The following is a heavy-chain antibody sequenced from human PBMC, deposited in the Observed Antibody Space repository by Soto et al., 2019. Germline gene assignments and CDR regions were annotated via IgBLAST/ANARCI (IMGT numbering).Heavy chain of an antibody. V-gene: IGHV1-69*06. D-gene: IGHD2-15*01. J-gene: IGHJ4*02. CDR1: GGTFGSHT. CDR2: IIPVFNAA. Sequence: QVQLVQSGAEVKKPGSSVRVSCKVSGGTFGSHTFTWVRQAPGQGLEWMGEIIPVFNAANYAKRFQDRVTITQDRSSTTASLELSRLTSAATAAYYCARIDTLTYHNPRGPDVDFWGQGTLVIVSS. CDR3: ARIDTLTYHNPRGPDVDF.